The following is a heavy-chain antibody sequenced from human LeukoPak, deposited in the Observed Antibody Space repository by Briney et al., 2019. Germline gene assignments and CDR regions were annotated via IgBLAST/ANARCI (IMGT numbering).Heavy chain of an antibody. CDR2: ISAYNGNT. J-gene: IGHJ4*02. Sequence: ASVKVSCKASGYTFTSYDINWVRQATGQGLEWMGWISAYNGNTNYAQKLQGRVTMTTDTSTSTAYMELRSLRSDDTAVYYCARAPLLHYYDSSGYYGYWGQGTLVTVSS. D-gene: IGHD3-22*01. V-gene: IGHV1-18*01. CDR3: ARAPLLHYYDSSGYYGY. CDR1: GYTFTSYD.